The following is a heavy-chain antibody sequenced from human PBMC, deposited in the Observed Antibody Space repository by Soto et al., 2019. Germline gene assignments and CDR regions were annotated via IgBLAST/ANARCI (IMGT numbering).Heavy chain of an antibody. Sequence: QVQLVQSGAEVKKPGASVKVSCTGSGYTFRSYDIHWVRQATGQGLEWMGWVNPNTGNTGYAQKFQGRVTMTRDMSKSSAYMEVNSLTSEDTAIYYCARAYGAGSLDFWGQGTLVSVS. CDR3: ARAYGAGSLDF. J-gene: IGHJ4*02. D-gene: IGHD3-10*01. V-gene: IGHV1-8*01. CDR2: VNPNTGNT. CDR1: GYTFRSYD.